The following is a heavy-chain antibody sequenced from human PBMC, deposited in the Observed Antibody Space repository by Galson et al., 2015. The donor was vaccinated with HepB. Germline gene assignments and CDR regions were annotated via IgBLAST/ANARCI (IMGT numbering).Heavy chain of an antibody. CDR2: ISSRRRTI. J-gene: IGHJ6*02. CDR3: ARESPAYYDILTGYSYYYYGMDV. D-gene: IGHD3-9*01. Sequence: SLRLSCAASGFTFSSYGMNWVRQAPGKGLEWVSYISSRRRTIYYADSVKGRFTISRDNAKNSLYLQMNSLRDEDTAVYYCARESPAYYDILTGYSYYYYGMDVWGQGTTVTVSS. V-gene: IGHV3-48*02. CDR1: GFTFSSYG.